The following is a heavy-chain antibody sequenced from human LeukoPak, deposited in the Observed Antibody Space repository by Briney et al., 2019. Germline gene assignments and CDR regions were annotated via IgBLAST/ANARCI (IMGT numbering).Heavy chain of an antibody. V-gene: IGHV1-69*04. CDR3: ARVGVYGDYSGAFDI. J-gene: IGHJ3*02. Sequence: ASVKVSCKASGGTFSSYAISWVRQAPGQGLEWMGRIIPNLGIANYAQKFQGRVTITADKSTSTAYMELSSLRSEDTAVYYCARVGVYGDYSGAFDIWGQGTMVTVSS. CDR1: GGTFSSYA. CDR2: IIPNLGIA. D-gene: IGHD4-17*01.